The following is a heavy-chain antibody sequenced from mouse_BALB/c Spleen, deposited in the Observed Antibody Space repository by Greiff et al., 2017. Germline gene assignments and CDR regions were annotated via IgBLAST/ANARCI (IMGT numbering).Heavy chain of an antibody. D-gene: IGHD1-1*01. CDR3: ARDRGDYGSGAWFAY. J-gene: IGHJ3*01. CDR2: IWAGGST. CDR1: GFSLTSYG. V-gene: IGHV2-9*02. Sequence: QVQLKQSGPGLVAPSQSLSITCTVSGFSLTSYGVHWVRQPPGKGLEWLGVIWAGGSTNYNSALMSRLSISKDNSKSQVFLKMNSLQTDDTAMYYCARDRGDYGSGAWFAYWGQGTLVTVSA.